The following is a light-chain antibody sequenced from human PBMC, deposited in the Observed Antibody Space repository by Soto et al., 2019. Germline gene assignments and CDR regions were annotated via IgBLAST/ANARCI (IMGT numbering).Light chain of an antibody. Sequence: VLTQSPGPLSLSPGERATLSCRASQSVSSSYFAWYRQKPGQAPRLLIYGASSRATGIPDMFSGSGSGTEFTLAVSRLAPEDFAVYYCQQYGWSQLTCGGGTKVEI. V-gene: IGKV3-20*01. J-gene: IGKJ4*01. CDR3: QQYGWSQLT. CDR1: QSVSSSY. CDR2: GAS.